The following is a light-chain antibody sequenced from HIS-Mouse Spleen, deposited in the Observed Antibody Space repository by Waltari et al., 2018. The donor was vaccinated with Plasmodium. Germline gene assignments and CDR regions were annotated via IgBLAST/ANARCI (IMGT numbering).Light chain of an antibody. CDR3: QVWDSSTVV. CDR1: NIGSKN. Sequence: SYELTQPLSVSVALGQTARITCGGNNIGSKNVHWYQQKPGQAPVLVIYRDSNRPSGTPVRFSGSSAGNPATLTISRAQAGDEADYYCQVWDSSTVVFGGGTKLTVL. J-gene: IGLJ2*01. V-gene: IGLV3-9*01. CDR2: RDS.